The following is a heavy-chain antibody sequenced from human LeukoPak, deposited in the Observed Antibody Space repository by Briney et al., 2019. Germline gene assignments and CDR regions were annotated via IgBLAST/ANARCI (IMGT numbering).Heavy chain of an antibody. CDR2: LHYGGTT. J-gene: IGHJ2*01. Sequence: PSETLSLTCTVSGASISDSYWHWFRQPPGQKVEWIGNLHYGGTTNSNPSLQGRVVTSQDTSKNQLFLRLTSVTTSDTAIYYCARRPYSIPGYFDFWGRGALVTVSS. D-gene: IGHD1-1*01. V-gene: IGHV4-59*01. CDR3: ARRPYSIPGYFDF. CDR1: GASISDSY.